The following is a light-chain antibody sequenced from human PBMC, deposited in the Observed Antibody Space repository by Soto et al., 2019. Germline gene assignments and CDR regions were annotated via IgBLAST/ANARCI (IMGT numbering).Light chain of an antibody. V-gene: IGKV3-15*01. CDR2: GAS. Sequence: EIVMTQSPATLSVSPGERATLSCRASQSVSSNLAWYQQKPGQAPRLLIYGASTRATGIPARFSGSGSGTEFTLTISSLQSEDFAVYYCQQYNIWALTFGGGTKVDIK. CDR3: QQYNIWALT. J-gene: IGKJ4*01. CDR1: QSVSSN.